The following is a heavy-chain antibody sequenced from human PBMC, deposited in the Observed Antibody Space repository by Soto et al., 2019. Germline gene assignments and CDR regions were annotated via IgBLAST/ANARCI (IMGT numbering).Heavy chain of an antibody. CDR2: ISGSGGST. J-gene: IGHJ4*02. D-gene: IGHD3-22*01. CDR1: GFTFSSYA. Sequence: PGGSLRLSCAASGFTFSSYAMSWVRQAPGKGLEWVSAISGSGGSTYYADSVKGRFTIYRDNSKNTLYLQMNSLRAEDTAVYYCAKDLLRDYYDSSGYGYWGQGTLVTVSS. CDR3: AKDLLRDYYDSSGYGY. V-gene: IGHV3-23*01.